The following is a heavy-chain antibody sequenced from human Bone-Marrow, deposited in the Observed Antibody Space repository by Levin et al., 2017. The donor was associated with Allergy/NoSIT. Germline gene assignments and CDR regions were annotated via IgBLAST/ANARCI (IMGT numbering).Heavy chain of an antibody. D-gene: IGHD3-9*01. CDR3: TRDSFIDPYYYGMDV. Sequence: QAGGSLRLSCAASGFTFSNYWMHWVRQVPGKRLVWVSRINPDGRNVVYADSVRGRFTISRDNAKNTLYLQMSSLRAEETGLYYCTRDSFIDPYYYGMDVWGQGTTVTVSS. V-gene: IGHV3-74*01. CDR1: GFTFSNYW. J-gene: IGHJ6*02. CDR2: INPDGRNV.